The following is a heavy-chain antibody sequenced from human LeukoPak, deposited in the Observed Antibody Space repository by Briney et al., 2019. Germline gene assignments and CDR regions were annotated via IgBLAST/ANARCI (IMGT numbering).Heavy chain of an antibody. Sequence: PGGSLRLSCAASGFTFSSYAMSWVRQAPGKGLEWVSAISGSGGGTYYSDSVKGRFTISRDNSESTLYLQMNSLRAEDTAVYYCAKEADTIIVLKRYLDYWGQGTLVTVSS. CDR1: GFTFSSYA. V-gene: IGHV3-23*01. D-gene: IGHD3-22*01. CDR2: ISGSGGGT. J-gene: IGHJ4*02. CDR3: AKEADTIIVLKRYLDY.